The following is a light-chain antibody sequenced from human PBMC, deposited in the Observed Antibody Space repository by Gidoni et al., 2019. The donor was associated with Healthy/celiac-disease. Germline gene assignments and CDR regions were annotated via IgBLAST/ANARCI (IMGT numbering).Light chain of an antibody. J-gene: IGLJ2*01. CDR3: QVWDSSNVV. V-gene: IGLV3-9*01. CDR2: RDG. Sequence: SYELTQPLSVSVALGQTARITCGGNNIGSKNVHWYQQKPGQAPVLVIYRDGNRPSGIPERFSGSNSGNTATLTISRAQAGDEADYYCQVWDSSNVVFGGGTKLTVL. CDR1: NIGSKN.